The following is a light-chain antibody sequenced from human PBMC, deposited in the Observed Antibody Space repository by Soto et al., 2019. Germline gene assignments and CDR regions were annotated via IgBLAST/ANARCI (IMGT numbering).Light chain of an antibody. CDR3: QQYGSSGT. CDR2: VAS. Sequence: EIVMTQSPGTLSVSPGERVTLSCRASQSVSNKLVWYQRKPGQAPRLLIYVASNRATGIPDRFSGSGSGTDFTLTISRLEPEDFAVYYCQQYGSSGTFGQGTKVDIK. J-gene: IGKJ1*01. CDR1: QSVSNK. V-gene: IGKV3-20*01.